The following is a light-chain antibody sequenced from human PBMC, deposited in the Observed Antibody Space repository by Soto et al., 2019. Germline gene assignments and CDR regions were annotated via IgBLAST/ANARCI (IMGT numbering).Light chain of an antibody. V-gene: IGLV2-14*01. J-gene: IGLJ1*01. CDR3: TSPTPGSLYV. CDR2: KVS. CDR1: SSDVGGYNY. Sequence: QSVLTQPASVSGSPGQSITISCTGTSSDVGGYNYVSRYQQYPGRVPKLLIYKVSNRPSGISNRFSGSKSGNTASLTISGLQAEDEADYFCTSPTPGSLYVFGSGTKLTVL.